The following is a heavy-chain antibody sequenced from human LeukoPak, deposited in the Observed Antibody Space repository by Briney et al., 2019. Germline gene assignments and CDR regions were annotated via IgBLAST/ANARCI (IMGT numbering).Heavy chain of an antibody. V-gene: IGHV3-30*18. CDR2: ISYDGSNK. D-gene: IGHD1-26*01. CDR1: GFTFSSYG. Sequence: GGSLRLSCAASGFTFSSYGMHWVRQAPGKGLEWVAVISYDGSNKYYADSVKGRFTISRDNSKNTLYLQMNSLRAEDTAVYYCAKEDNSGSYSPPTGYWGQGTLVTVSA. CDR3: AKEDNSGSYSPPTGY. J-gene: IGHJ4*02.